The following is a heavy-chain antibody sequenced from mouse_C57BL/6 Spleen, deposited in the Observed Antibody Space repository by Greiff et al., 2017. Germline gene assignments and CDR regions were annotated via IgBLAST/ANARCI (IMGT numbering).Heavy chain of an antibody. CDR2: IYPGSGST. CDR1: GYTFTSYW. Sequence: QVQLQQPGAELVKPGASVKMSCKASGYTFTSYWITWVKQRPGPGLEWIGNIYPGSGSTNYNEKFKSKATLTVDKSSSTAYMQLSSLTSEDSAVYYWARGASQVHYAMDYWGQGTSVTVSS. CDR3: ARGASQVHYAMDY. D-gene: IGHD3-2*02. J-gene: IGHJ4*01. V-gene: IGHV1-55*01.